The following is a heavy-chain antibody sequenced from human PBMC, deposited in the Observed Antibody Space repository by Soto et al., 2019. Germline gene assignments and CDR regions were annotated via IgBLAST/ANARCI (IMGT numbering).Heavy chain of an antibody. Sequence: PSETLSLTCAVSGYSISSGYYWGWIRQPPGKGPEWIGNIFHRGTTYYNPSLKSRVTISVDTSKNEFSLRLSTVTAADTAVYYCARVDSPYYYNSSGYFTYWGRGTLVTVSS. CDR1: GYSISSGYY. CDR3: ARVDSPYYYNSSGYFTY. J-gene: IGHJ4*02. D-gene: IGHD3-22*01. CDR2: IFHRGTT. V-gene: IGHV4-38-2*01.